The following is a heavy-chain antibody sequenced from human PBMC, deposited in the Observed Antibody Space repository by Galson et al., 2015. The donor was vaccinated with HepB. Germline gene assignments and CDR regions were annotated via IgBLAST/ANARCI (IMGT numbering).Heavy chain of an antibody. D-gene: IGHD4-23*01. J-gene: IGHJ4*02. V-gene: IGHV3-66*04. CDR2: IYSGGTT. Sequence: SLRLSCGASGFTFNTDAMNWVRQAPGKGLEWVSVIYSGGTTYYADSVKGRFTISRDNSKNTLYLQLNSLRAEDTAVYYWARLAYGGNPPTDYWGQGTLVTVSS. CDR3: ARLAYGGNPPTDY. CDR1: GFTFNTDA.